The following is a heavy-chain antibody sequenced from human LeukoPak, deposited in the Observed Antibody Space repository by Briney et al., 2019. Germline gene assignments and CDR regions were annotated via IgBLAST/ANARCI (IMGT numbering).Heavy chain of an antibody. V-gene: IGHV4-59*01. D-gene: IGHD3-22*01. J-gene: IGHJ4*02. CDR3: ARGGWNKFDY. CDR2: IYYTGST. CDR1: SGAISDYY. Sequence: SETLSLTCTVSSGAISDYYWTWIRQAPGKGLEWIGYIYYTGSTNYNPSLKSRVTISIDTSKNQFSLKLSSVTAADTAVYYCARGGWNKFDYWGQGTLVTVSS.